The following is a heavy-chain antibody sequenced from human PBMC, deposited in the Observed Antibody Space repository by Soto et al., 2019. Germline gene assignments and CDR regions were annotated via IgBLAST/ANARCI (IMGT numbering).Heavy chain of an antibody. CDR2: FWANGINT. D-gene: IGHD3-9*01. CDR3: ARDTDTTSHYGSFAP. V-gene: IGHV3-33*08. Sequence: PGGSLRLSCTTSGFTFSYYGMHWVRQAPGKGLEWVAVFWANGINTYYADSVKGRFTVSRDNSKNTLYLQMDSLTAEDTAMYYCARDTDTTSHYGSFAPRGQGTPVTVSS. J-gene: IGHJ5*02. CDR1: GFTFSYYG.